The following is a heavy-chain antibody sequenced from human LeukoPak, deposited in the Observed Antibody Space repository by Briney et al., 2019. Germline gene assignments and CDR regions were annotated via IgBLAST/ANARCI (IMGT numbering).Heavy chain of an antibody. CDR1: GFTFTSSA. CDR3: AADDLHCSSTSCYFAYYGMDV. CDR2: IVVGSGNT. Sequence: ASVKVSCKASGFTFTSSAVQWVRQARGQRLEWIGWIVVGSGNTNYAQKFQERVTITRDMSTSTAYMELSSLGSEDTAVYYCAADDLHCSSTSCYFAYYGMDVWGQGTTVTVSS. J-gene: IGHJ6*02. D-gene: IGHD2-2*01. V-gene: IGHV1-58*01.